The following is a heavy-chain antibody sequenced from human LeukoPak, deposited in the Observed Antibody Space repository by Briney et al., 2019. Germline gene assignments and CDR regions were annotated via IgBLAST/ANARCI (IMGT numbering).Heavy chain of an antibody. J-gene: IGHJ4*02. V-gene: IGHV1-69*05. Sequence: GASVKVSCKASVGTFSSYAISWVRQAPGQGLEWMGGIIPIFGTANYAQKFQGRVTITTDESTSTAYMELSSLRSDDTAVYYCARDLEHCRNIICSNSAYWGQGTLVTVSS. CDR3: ARDLEHCRNIICSNSAY. CDR1: VGTFSSYA. D-gene: IGHD2-2*01. CDR2: IIPIFGTA.